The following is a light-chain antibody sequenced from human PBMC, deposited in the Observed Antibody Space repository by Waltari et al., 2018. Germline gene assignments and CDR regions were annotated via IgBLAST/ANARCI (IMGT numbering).Light chain of an antibody. Sequence: QLVLTQSPSASASLGASVKLTCTLSSGHSSNVIAWLQQQPEKGPRYLMKVNSDGSPSKGDGIPDRFSCSSSGAGRYLTIASLQCEDEADYYCQTRGHGTWVFGGGTKLTGL. J-gene: IGLJ3*02. V-gene: IGLV4-69*01. CDR3: QTRGHGTWV. CDR2: VNSDGSP. CDR1: SGHSSNV.